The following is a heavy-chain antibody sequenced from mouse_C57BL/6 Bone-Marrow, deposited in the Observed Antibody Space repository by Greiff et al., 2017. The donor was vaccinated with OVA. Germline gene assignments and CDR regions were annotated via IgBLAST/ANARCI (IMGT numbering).Heavy chain of an antibody. CDR1: GFNIKDDY. CDR3: TTPPITTVVEGAMDD. Sequence: VQLQQSGAELVRPGASVKLSCTASGFNIKDDYMHWVKQRPEQGLEWIGWIDPENGDTEYASKVQGKATITADTSSNTAYLQLSSLTSEDTAVYYCTTPPITTVVEGAMDDWGQGTSVTVSS. D-gene: IGHD1-1*01. CDR2: IDPENGDT. J-gene: IGHJ4*01. V-gene: IGHV14-4*01.